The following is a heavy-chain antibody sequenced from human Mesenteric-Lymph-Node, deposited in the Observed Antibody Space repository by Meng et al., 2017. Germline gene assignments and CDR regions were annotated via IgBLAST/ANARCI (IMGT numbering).Heavy chain of an antibody. CDR2: IWHDGSNK. J-gene: IGHJ4*02. D-gene: IGHD3-3*01. CDR3: ARDLGDGIWSGYRY. V-gene: IGHV3-33*01. CDR1: GFPFSSYA. Sequence: GGSLRLSCAASGFPFSSYAMNWVRQAPGKGLEWVSVIWHDGSNKYYADSVKGRFTISRDNSENTLYLQMNSLRAEDTAVYYCARDLGDGIWSGYRYWGQGALDTVSS.